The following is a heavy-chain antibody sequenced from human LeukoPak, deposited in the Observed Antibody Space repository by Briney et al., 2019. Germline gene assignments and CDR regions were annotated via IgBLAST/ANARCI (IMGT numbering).Heavy chain of an antibody. D-gene: IGHD6-6*01. Sequence: ASVKVSCKASGYTFTSYGISWVRQAPGQGLEWMGWISAYNGNTNYAQKLQGRVTMTRDTSISTAYMELSRLRSDDTAVYYCARVGLAARAVDYWGQGTLVTVSS. CDR1: GYTFTSYG. J-gene: IGHJ4*02. V-gene: IGHV1-18*01. CDR2: ISAYNGNT. CDR3: ARVGLAARAVDY.